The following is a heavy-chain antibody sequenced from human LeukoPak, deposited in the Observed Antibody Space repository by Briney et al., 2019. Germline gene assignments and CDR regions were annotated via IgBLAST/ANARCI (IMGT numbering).Heavy chain of an antibody. CDR1: GGSTSSYY. V-gene: IGHV4-59*01. D-gene: IGHD3-3*01. Sequence: PSETLSLTCTVSGGSTSSYYWSWIRHPPGRGLEWIGSIYYSGSTNYNPSLKSRVTISVDTSKNQFSLKLSSVTASDTAVYYCARASSAYYDFWSGYPNWFDPWGQGTLVTVSS. CDR2: IYYSGST. CDR3: ARASSAYYDFWSGYPNWFDP. J-gene: IGHJ5*02.